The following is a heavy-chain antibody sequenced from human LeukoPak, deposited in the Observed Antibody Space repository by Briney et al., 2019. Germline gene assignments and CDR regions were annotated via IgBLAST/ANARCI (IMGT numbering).Heavy chain of an antibody. CDR1: GGSISSYY. J-gene: IGHJ4*02. CDR3: ARSIVVVDFDY. CDR2: IYYSGST. Sequence: PSETLSLTCTASGGSISSYYWSWIRQPPGKGLEWIGYIYYSGSTNYNPSLKSRVTISVDTSKNQFSLKLSSVTAADTAVYYCARSIVVVDFDYWGQGTLVTVSS. D-gene: IGHD3-22*01. V-gene: IGHV4-59*08.